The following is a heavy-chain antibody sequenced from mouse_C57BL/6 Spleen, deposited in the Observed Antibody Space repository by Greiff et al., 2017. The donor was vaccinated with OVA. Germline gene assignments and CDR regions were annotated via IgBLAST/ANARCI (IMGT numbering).Heavy chain of an antibody. CDR2: IDPSDSET. CDR3: ARWETAQATPFAY. Sequence: QVQLKQPGAELVRPGSSVKLSCKASGYTFTSYWMHWVKQRPIQGLEWIGNIDPSDSETHYNQKFKDKATLTVDKSSSTAYMQLSSLTSEDSAVYYCARWETAQATPFAYWGQGTLVTVSA. D-gene: IGHD3-2*02. CDR1: GYTFTSYW. J-gene: IGHJ3*01. V-gene: IGHV1-52*01.